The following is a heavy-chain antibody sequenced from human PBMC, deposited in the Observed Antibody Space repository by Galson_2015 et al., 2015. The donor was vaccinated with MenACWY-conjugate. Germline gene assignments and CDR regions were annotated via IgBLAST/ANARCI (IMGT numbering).Heavy chain of an antibody. CDR1: EFTFSSHY. J-gene: IGHJ5*02. Sequence: SLRLSCAASEFTFSSHYMHWVRQVPGKELVWVSRINRDGSSTTYADSVKGRFTISRDNAKNTLYLEMSNLRAEDTAVYFCARDRLFYPRALPSNWFDPWGQGTLVTVSS. D-gene: IGHD2-21*01. V-gene: IGHV3-74*03. CDR2: INRDGSST. CDR3: ARDRLFYPRALPSNWFDP.